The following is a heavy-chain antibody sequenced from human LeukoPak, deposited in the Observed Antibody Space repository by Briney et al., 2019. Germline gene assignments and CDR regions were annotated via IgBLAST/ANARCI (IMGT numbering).Heavy chain of an antibody. V-gene: IGHV4-59*08. CDR2: IYYSGST. D-gene: IGHD3-22*01. CDR3: ASSVYYDSSGYYYRSGGFDY. J-gene: IGHJ4*02. Sequence: SETLSLTCTVSGGSISSYYWSWIRQPPGKGLKWIGYIYYSGSTNYNPSLKSRVTISVHTSKHPFSLKLSSVTAADTAVYYCASSVYYDSSGYYYRSGGFDYWGQGTLVTVSS. CDR1: GGSISSYY.